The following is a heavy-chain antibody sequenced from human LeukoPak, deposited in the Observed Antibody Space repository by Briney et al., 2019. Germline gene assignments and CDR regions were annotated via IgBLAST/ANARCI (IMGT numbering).Heavy chain of an antibody. J-gene: IGHJ4*02. CDR3: GAGHFAGVDY. D-gene: IGHD6-19*01. Sequence: GGSLRLSCAASGFTFSSYSMNWVRQAPGKGLEWVSSISSSSSYIYYADSVKGRFTVSRDNSKNTVHLEMNTLRSEDSAVYYCGAGHFAGVDYWGLGTSVTVSS. CDR1: GFTFSSYS. V-gene: IGHV3-21*01. CDR2: ISSSSSYI.